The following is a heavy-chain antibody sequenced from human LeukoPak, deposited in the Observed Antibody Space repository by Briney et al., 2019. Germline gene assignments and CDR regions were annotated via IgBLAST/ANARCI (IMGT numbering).Heavy chain of an antibody. CDR3: ARGGRVTTVVGFNWFDP. V-gene: IGHV4-39*07. Sequence: SETLSLTCTVSGASVSTTNYYWGWIRQPPGKGLEWIGSVPYSGTISYNPSLKSRVSLSIDTSKNQLSLKLSSVTAADTALYYCARGGRVTTVVGFNWFDPWGQGTLVTVSS. D-gene: IGHD6-19*01. CDR1: GASVSTTNYY. CDR2: VPYSGTI. J-gene: IGHJ5*02.